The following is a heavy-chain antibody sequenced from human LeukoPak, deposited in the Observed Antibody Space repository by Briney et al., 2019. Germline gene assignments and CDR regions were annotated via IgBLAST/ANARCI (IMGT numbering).Heavy chain of an antibody. CDR3: GRAIPPLRTSSAGDL. J-gene: IGHJ1*01. D-gene: IGHD3-16*01. V-gene: IGHV3-21*01. CDR2: ISGRSSHI. CDR1: GFTFSSYG. Sequence: PGGSLRLSCAASGFTFSSYGTNWVRQAPGKGLEWVSAISGRSSHIYYGESVKGRFTISRDNAKNSLYLQMDSLGVEDTAVYYCGRAIPPLRTSSAGDLWGQGTLVIVSS.